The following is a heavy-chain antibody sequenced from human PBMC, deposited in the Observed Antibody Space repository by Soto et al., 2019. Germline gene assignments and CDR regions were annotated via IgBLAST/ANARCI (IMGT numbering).Heavy chain of an antibody. J-gene: IGHJ4*02. D-gene: IGHD5-12*01. CDR2: INHSGST. V-gene: IGHV4-34*01. CDR3: ARGVATALDY. CDR1: GGSFSGYY. Sequence: QVQLQQWGAGLLKPSETLSLTCAVYGGSFSGYYWSWIRQPPGKGLEWIGEINHSGSTNYNPSLKSRVTTSVDTSKNQFSLELSSVTAADTAVYYCARGVATALDYWGQGTLVTVSS.